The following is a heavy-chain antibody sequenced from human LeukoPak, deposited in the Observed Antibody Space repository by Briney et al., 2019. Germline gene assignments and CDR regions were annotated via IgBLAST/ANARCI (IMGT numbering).Heavy chain of an antibody. J-gene: IGHJ4*02. D-gene: IGHD3-3*01. CDR1: GGSVSSTHY. CDR2: IYYSGST. CDR3: ARVPGDDFWSGYDGVYYFDY. V-gene: IGHV4-30-4*08. Sequence: SETLSLTCTVSGGSVSSTHYWGWIRQPPGKGLEWIGYIYYSGSTYYNPSLKSRVTISVDTSKNQFSLKLSSVTAADTAVYYCARVPGDDFWSGYDGVYYFDYWGQGTLVTVSS.